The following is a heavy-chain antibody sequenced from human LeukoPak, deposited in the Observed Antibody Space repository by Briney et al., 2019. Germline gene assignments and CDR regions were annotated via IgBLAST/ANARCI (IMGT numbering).Heavy chain of an antibody. CDR2: IYYSGST. J-gene: IGHJ4*02. Sequence: SETLSLTCTVSGGSISSSSYYWGWIRQPPGKGLEWIGSIYYSGSTYYSPSLKSRVTISVDTSKNQFSLKLSSVTAADTAVYYCARVPTYYYDSSGFYYFDYWGQGTLVTVSS. V-gene: IGHV4-39*07. CDR3: ARVPTYYYDSSGFYYFDY. CDR1: GGSISSSSYY. D-gene: IGHD3-22*01.